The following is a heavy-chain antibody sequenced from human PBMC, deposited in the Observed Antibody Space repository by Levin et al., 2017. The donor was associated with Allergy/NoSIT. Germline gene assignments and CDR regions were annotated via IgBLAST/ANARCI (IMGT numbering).Heavy chain of an antibody. CDR2: ISYDGSGK. D-gene: IGHD1-26*01. CDR3: AVQRSPGIVDATMGFDY. Sequence: GGSLRLSCAASGFTFSNYAMHWVRQAPGKGPEWVAVISYDGSGKYYADSVKGRFTISRDNSKNTLYLQVNSLKPVDTAVYYCAVQRSPGIVDATMGFDYWGQGTLVTVSS. V-gene: IGHV3-30-3*01. J-gene: IGHJ4*02. CDR1: GFTFSNYA.